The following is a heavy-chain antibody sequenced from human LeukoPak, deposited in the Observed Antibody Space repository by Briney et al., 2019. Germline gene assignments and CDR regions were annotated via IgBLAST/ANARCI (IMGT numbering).Heavy chain of an antibody. J-gene: IGHJ4*02. CDR1: GFTFSSYS. Sequence: GGSLRLSCAASGFTFSSYSMNWVRQAPGKGLEWVSSISSSSSYIYYADSVKGRFTISRDNAKNSLYLQMNRLRAEDTAVYYCARDRGDGYNVFDYWGQGTLVTVSS. CDR3: ARDRGDGYNVFDY. V-gene: IGHV3-21*01. CDR2: ISSSSSYI. D-gene: IGHD5-24*01.